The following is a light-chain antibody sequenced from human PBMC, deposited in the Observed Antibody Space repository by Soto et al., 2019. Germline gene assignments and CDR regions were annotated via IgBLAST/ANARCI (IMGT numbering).Light chain of an antibody. Sequence: DIHMTHSPSTLSSSLVDRVTITCRASQSISSLLAWYQQKPGKAPKLLIYDASSLESGVPSRFSGSGSGTEFTLTISSLQPDDFATYYCQQNYRATPWTFGQGTKVDIK. J-gene: IGKJ1*01. V-gene: IGKV1-5*01. CDR1: QSISSL. CDR2: DAS. CDR3: QQNYRATPWT.